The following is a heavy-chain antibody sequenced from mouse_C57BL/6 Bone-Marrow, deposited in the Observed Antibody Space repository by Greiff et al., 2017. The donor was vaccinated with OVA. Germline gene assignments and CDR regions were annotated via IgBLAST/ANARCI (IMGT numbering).Heavy chain of an antibody. CDR2: IHPNSGST. D-gene: IGHD2-1*01. J-gene: IGHJ3*01. V-gene: IGHV1-64*01. CDR1: GYTFTSYW. Sequence: QVQLQQPGAELVKPGASVKLSCKASGYTFTSYWMHWVKQRPGPGLEWIGMIHPNSGSTNYNEKFKSKATLTVDKSSSTAYMQLSSLTSEDSAVYYCAREGVYHPCGAYWGQGTLVTVSA. CDR3: AREGVYHPCGAY.